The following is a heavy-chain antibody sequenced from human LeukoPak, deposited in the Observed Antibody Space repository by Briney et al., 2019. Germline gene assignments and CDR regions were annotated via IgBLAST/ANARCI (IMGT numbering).Heavy chain of an antibody. J-gene: IGHJ4*02. CDR1: GFTFSSYE. Sequence: TGGSLRLSCAASGFTFSSYEMNWVRQAPGKGLEWVSYISDSSNKIYYADSVKGRFTISRDNAKNSLYLQMNSLRAEDTAVYYCARARGAGGSYFASDYWGQGTLVTVSS. D-gene: IGHD1-26*01. CDR3: ARARGAGGSYFASDY. V-gene: IGHV3-48*03. CDR2: ISDSSNKI.